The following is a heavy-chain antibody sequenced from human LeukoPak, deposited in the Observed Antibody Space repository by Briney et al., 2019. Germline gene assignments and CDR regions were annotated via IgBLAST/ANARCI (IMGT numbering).Heavy chain of an antibody. Sequence: SETLSLTCTVSGGSISSYYWTWIRQPPGKGLEWIGYIYYSGSTSYNPSLESRVTISVVTSKSQFSLKLSSVTAADTAVYYCARYTASLSAADYWGQGTLVTVSS. CDR3: ARYTASLSAADY. D-gene: IGHD6-13*01. CDR1: GGSISSYY. J-gene: IGHJ4*02. CDR2: IYYSGST. V-gene: IGHV4-59*08.